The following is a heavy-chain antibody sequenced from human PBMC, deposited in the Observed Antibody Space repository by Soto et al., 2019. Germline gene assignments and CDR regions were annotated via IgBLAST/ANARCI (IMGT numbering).Heavy chain of an antibody. CDR3: ARSSLTYFEF. J-gene: IGHJ4*02. CDR1: GFTFSDYY. Sequence: ESGGGLVKPGGSLRLSCTASGFTFSDYYMSWIRQAPGKGLEWLAYISGSGSTTYYTDSVKGRFAISRDNARTSLYLQINSLRVEDSAVYYCARSSLTYFEFWGQGTLVTVSS. CDR2: ISGSGSTT. V-gene: IGHV3-11*01.